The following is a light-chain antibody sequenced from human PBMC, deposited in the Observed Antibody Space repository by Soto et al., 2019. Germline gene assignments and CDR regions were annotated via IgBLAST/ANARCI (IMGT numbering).Light chain of an antibody. CDR3: QQYGSSPRT. CDR1: ESVDSSY. J-gene: IGKJ2*01. Sequence: EIVLTQSPGTLSLSPGERATLSCRASESVDSSYLAWYQQKPGQAPRLLMYAAGTRATGIPDRFSGSGSGTDFTLTISRLEPEDYVVYYCQQYGSSPRTFGQGTKLEIK. CDR2: AAG. V-gene: IGKV3-20*01.